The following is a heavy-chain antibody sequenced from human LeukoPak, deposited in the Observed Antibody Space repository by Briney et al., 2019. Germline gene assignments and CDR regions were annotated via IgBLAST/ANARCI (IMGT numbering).Heavy chain of an antibody. CDR3: ARATFGEWLLDY. Sequence: PGRSLRLSCAASGFTFDDYAMHWVRQAPGKGLEWVSGISWNSGSIGYADSVKGRFTISRDNANNSLWLQMNSLRAEDTAVYYCARATFGEWLLDYWGQGTLVTVSS. V-gene: IGHV3-9*01. D-gene: IGHD3-10*01. CDR2: ISWNSGSI. J-gene: IGHJ4*02. CDR1: GFTFDDYA.